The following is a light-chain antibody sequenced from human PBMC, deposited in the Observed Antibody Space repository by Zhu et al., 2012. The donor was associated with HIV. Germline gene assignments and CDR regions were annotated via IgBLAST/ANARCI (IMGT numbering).Light chain of an antibody. CDR1: GSVRSF. V-gene: IGKV3-11*01. CDR3: QQRSNSIFT. Sequence: IVLTQSPATLSLSPGERATVSCRASGSVRSFLAWYQQKPGQAPRLLIYDTSKRATGIPARFSGSGSGTDFTLTISSLEPEDFAVYYCQQRSNSIFTFGPGTKVDIK. CDR2: DTS. J-gene: IGKJ3*01.